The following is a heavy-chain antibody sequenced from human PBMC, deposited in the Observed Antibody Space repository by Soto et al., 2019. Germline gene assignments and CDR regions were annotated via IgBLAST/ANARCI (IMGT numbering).Heavy chain of an antibody. CDR2: ISSSSSTI. CDR3: VKGSPNWNYAWFDP. Sequence: GGSLRLSCAASGFTFSSYSMNWVRQAPGKGLEWVSYISSSSSTIYYADSVKGRFTISRDNAKNSLYLQMNSLRDEDTAVYYCVKGSPNWNYAWFDPWGQGTLVTVSS. V-gene: IGHV3-48*02. D-gene: IGHD1-7*01. J-gene: IGHJ5*02. CDR1: GFTFSSYS.